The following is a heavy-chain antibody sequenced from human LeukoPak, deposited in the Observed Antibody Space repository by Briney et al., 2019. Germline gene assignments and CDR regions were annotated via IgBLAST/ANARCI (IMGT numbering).Heavy chain of an antibody. CDR1: GYSFTSHW. D-gene: IGHD5-18*01. Sequence: GESLKISCKGSGYSFTSHWIGWVRQMPGKGLEWMGIVYPADSDTRYSPSFQGQVTISADKSISTAYLQWSSLKASDTAMYYCATSSRRGYSSIFDYWGQGALVTVSS. CDR2: VYPADSDT. V-gene: IGHV5-51*01. J-gene: IGHJ4*02. CDR3: ATSSRRGYSSIFDY.